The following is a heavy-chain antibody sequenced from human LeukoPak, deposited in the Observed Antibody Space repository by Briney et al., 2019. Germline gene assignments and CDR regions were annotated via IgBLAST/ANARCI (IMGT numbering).Heavy chain of an antibody. V-gene: IGHV1-18*01. Sequence: GASVKVSCKASGYTFINYGISWVRQAPGQGLEWMGWVSAYADNTNYVQKFQGRVTMTTDTSTSTAYMELSSLRSEDTAVYYCAAFSLYGFLFYDSSDQTYFDYWGQGTLVTVSS. J-gene: IGHJ4*02. CDR3: AAFSLYGFLFYDSSDQTYFDY. D-gene: IGHD3-22*01. CDR2: VSAYADNT. CDR1: GYTFINYG.